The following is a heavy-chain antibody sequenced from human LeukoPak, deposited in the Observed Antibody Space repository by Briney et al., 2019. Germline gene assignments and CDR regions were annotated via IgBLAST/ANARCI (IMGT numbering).Heavy chain of an antibody. D-gene: IGHD2-21*01. J-gene: IGHJ6*02. CDR3: AKDVRNPFAAYGMDV. CDR1: GFTFSSYA. CDR2: ISGSGGST. V-gene: IGHV3-23*01. Sequence: GGSLRLTCAASGFTFSSYAMSWVRQAPAKGREWVSAISGSGGSTYYADSVKGRFTIYRDNSKDTLYLQMNSLRAEDTAVYYCAKDVRNPFAAYGMDVWGQGTTVTVSS.